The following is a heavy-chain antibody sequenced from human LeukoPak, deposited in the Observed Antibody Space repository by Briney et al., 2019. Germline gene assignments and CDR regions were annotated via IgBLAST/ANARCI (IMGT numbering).Heavy chain of an antibody. Sequence: ASVKVSCKASGYTFTNYAMNWVRQAPGQGPEWMGWINTNTGKPIYAQGFTGRFVFSLDTSVSTAYLQISSLKAEDTAVYYCARGKTMIRGVISDYWGQGTLVIVSS. J-gene: IGHJ4*02. CDR2: INTNTGKP. V-gene: IGHV7-4-1*02. CDR3: ARGKTMIRGVISDY. CDR1: GYTFTNYA. D-gene: IGHD3-10*01.